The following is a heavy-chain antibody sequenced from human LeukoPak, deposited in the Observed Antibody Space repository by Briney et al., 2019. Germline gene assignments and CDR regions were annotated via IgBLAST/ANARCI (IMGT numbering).Heavy chain of an antibody. CDR3: AKDADYYDSSGYHDY. CDR2: ISGSGGST. V-gene: IGHV3-23*01. J-gene: IGHJ4*02. D-gene: IGHD3-22*01. Sequence: GGSLRLSCAASGFTVSSNYMSWVRQAPGKGLEWVSAISGSGGSTYYADSVKGRFTISRDNSKNTLYLQMNSLRAEDTAVYYCAKDADYYDSSGYHDYWGQGTLVTVSS. CDR1: GFTVSSNY.